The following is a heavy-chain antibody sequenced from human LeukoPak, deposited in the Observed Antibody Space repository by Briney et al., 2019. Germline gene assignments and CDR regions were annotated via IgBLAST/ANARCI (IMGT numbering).Heavy chain of an antibody. D-gene: IGHD6-19*01. CDR1: GGSISSHNW. Sequence: PSETLSLTCAVSGGSISSHNWWSWVRQPPGKGLEWIGSIYYSGSTYYNPSLKSRVTISVDTSKNQFSLKLSSVTAADTAVYYCARVKEQWLVQTSFDYWGQGTLVTVSS. CDR3: ARVKEQWLVQTSFDY. CDR2: IYYSGST. V-gene: IGHV4-4*02. J-gene: IGHJ4*02.